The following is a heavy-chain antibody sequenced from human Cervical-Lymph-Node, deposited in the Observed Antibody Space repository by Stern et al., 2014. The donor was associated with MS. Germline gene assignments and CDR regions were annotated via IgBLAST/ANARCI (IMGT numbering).Heavy chain of an antibody. J-gene: IGHJ4*02. CDR3: SGSNWYFFDY. CDR2: INTDGSSP. D-gene: IGHD6-13*01. CDR1: GFTVDSYS. V-gene: IGHV3-74*02. Sequence: EVQLGEPGGGLVQTGGWQRLSCAASGFTVDSYSMHWVRQVPGKGLVCFSRINTDGSSPRFADSVKRRFTISRDNAKNMLYLEMNSLRAEDTAVYYCSGSNWYFFDYWGQGTLVTVSS.